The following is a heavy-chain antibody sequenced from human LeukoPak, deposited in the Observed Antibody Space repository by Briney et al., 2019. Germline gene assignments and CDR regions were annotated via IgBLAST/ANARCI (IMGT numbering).Heavy chain of an antibody. J-gene: IGHJ6*04. V-gene: IGHV1-46*01. CDR1: GHTFTSYY. D-gene: IGHD2-2*01. Sequence: ASVKVSCKASGHTFTSYYMHWVRQAPGQGLEWMGVINPSGGSTSYAQKFQGRVTMTRDTSTSTVYMELSSLRSEDTAVYYCARDIVVVPAAPVYGMDVWGKGTTVTVSS. CDR2: INPSGGST. CDR3: ARDIVVVPAAPVYGMDV.